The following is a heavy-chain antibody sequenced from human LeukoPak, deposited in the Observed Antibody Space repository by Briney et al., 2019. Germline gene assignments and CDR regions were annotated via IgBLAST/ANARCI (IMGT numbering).Heavy chain of an antibody. CDR2: IYFTGTI. J-gene: IGHJ4*02. CDR3: ARDQRGDSAYDFDY. CDR1: GGSISSYY. Sequence: PSETLSLTCTVSGGSISSYYWSWIRQSPGKGLEWIGYIYFTGTINYNPSLKSRVTISVDTSKKQLSLKLRSVTAADTAVYYCARDQRGDSAYDFDYWGQGILVTVSS. D-gene: IGHD5-12*01. V-gene: IGHV4-59*01.